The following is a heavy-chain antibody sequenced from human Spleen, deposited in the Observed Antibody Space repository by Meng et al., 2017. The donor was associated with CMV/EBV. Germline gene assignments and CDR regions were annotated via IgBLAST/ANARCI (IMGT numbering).Heavy chain of an antibody. CDR1: GFTFSSYA. Sequence: QLVGMWGGVVRLGGSLSMSCAAFGFTFSSYAMSWVRQAPGKGLEWVSAISGSGGSTYYADSVKGRFTISRDNSKNTLYLQMNSLRAEDTAVYYCAKDHSSSWYSGTLDYWGQGTLVTVSS. CDR2: ISGSGGST. V-gene: IGHV3-23*04. D-gene: IGHD6-13*01. J-gene: IGHJ4*02. CDR3: AKDHSSSWYSGTLDY.